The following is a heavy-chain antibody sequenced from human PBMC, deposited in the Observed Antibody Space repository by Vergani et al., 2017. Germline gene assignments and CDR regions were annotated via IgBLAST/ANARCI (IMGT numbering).Heavy chain of an antibody. D-gene: IGHD5-12*01. CDR2: INHSGST. V-gene: IGHV4-34*01. CDR1: GGSFSGYY. J-gene: IGHJ6*02. CDR3: ASMPTVASGYYYGMDV. Sequence: QVQLQQWGAGLLKPSETLSLTCAVYGGSFSGYYWSWIRQPPGKGLEWIGEINHSGSTNYNPSLKSRVTISVDTSKNQFSLKLSSVTAADTAVYYCASMPTVASGYYYGMDVWGQGTTVTVSS.